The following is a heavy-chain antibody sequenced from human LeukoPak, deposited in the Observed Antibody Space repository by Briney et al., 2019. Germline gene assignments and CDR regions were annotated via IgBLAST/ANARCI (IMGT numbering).Heavy chain of an antibody. J-gene: IGHJ4*02. CDR1: GFTFSSYA. V-gene: IGHV3-23*01. CDR2: ISGSGGST. D-gene: IGHD3-10*01. Sequence: GGSLRLSCVASGFTFSSYAMSWVRQAPWKGLEWVSAISGSGGSTYYADSVKGRFTISRDNSKNTLYLQMNSLRAEDTAVYYCAKPGAYGSGSYTENWGQGTLVTVSS. CDR3: AKPGAYGSGSYTEN.